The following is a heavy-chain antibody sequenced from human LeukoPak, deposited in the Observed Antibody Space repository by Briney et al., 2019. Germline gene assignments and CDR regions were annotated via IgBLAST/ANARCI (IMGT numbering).Heavy chain of an antibody. Sequence: KPSETLSLTCTVSGGSISSYYWSWIRQPAGRGLEWIGRIYTSGSTNYNPSLKSRVTMSVDTSKNQFSLKLSSVTAVDTAVYYCARERDPYYYDSMEGAFDIWGQGTMVTASS. CDR1: GGSISSYY. V-gene: IGHV4-4*07. D-gene: IGHD3-22*01. CDR3: ARERDPYYYDSMEGAFDI. J-gene: IGHJ3*02. CDR2: IYTSGST.